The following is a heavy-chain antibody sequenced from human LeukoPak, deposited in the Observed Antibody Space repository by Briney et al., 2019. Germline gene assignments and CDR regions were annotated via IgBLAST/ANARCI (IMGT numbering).Heavy chain of an antibody. Sequence: ASGKVSCKASGYTFTGYYMHWVRQAPGQGLEWMGWINPNSGGTNYAQKFQGRVTMTRDTSISTAYMELSRLRSDDTAVYYCARAPGSGSYYNYWGQGTLVTVSS. CDR2: INPNSGGT. D-gene: IGHD3-10*01. CDR1: GYTFTGYY. V-gene: IGHV1-2*02. CDR3: ARAPGSGSYYNY. J-gene: IGHJ4*02.